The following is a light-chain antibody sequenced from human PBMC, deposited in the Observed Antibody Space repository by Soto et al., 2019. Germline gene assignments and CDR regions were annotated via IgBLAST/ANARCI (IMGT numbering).Light chain of an antibody. CDR1: QSVSSN. CDR2: GAS. V-gene: IGKV3-15*01. J-gene: IGKJ1*01. CDR3: QQYNNWRT. Sequence: EVRMSLSVATVSVYPGERATLSCRASQSVSSNLAWYQQKPGQAPRLLIYGASTRATGIPARFSGSGSGTEFTLTISSLQSEDFAVYYCQQYNNWRTFGQGTKVAIK.